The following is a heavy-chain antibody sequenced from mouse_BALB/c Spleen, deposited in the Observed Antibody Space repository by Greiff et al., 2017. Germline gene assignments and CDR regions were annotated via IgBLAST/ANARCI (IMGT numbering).Heavy chain of an antibody. D-gene: IGHD2-1*01. Sequence: VTLKVSGAELVKPGASVKLSCTASGFNIKDTYMHWVKQRPEQGLEWIGRIDPANGNTKYDPKFQGKATITADTSSNTAYLQLSSLTSEDTAVYYCARGNWDYWGQGTTLTVSS. CDR2: IDPANGNT. CDR3: ARGNWDY. CDR1: GFNIKDTY. V-gene: IGHV14-3*02. J-gene: IGHJ2*01.